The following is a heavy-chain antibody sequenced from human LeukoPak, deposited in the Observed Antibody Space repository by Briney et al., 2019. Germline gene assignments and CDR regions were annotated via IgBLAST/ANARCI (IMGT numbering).Heavy chain of an antibody. Sequence: GGSLRLSCAASGFTFSSYSMNWVRQAPGKGLEWVSYISSSGSTIYYAGSVKGRFTISRDNAKNSLYLQMNSLRAEDTAVYYCARDPGAYGDYFDYWGQGTLVTVSS. CDR1: GFTFSSYS. CDR2: ISSSGSTI. CDR3: ARDPGAYGDYFDY. J-gene: IGHJ4*02. D-gene: IGHD4-17*01. V-gene: IGHV3-48*04.